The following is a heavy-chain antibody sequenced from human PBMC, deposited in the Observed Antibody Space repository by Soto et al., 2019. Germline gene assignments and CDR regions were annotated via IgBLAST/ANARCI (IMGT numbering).Heavy chain of an antibody. CDR2: IKPAIGSA. CDR3: ARGLLVGHETVDY. CDR1: GDIFTTYA. J-gene: IGHJ4*02. V-gene: IGHV1-69*01. Sequence: QVQVVQSGAEVKEPGSSVKVSCKASGDIFTTYAINWVRQAPGQGLVWMGGIKPAIGSANYAPTFQGRLTITADDLTATAYMDLTSLTPEDTAVYYCARGLLVGHETVDYWGQGTLVTVSS. D-gene: IGHD1-26*01.